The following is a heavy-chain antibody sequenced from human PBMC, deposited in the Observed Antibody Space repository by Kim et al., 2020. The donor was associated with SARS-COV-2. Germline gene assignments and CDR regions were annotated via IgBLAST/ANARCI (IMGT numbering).Heavy chain of an antibody. D-gene: IGHD7-27*01. V-gene: IGHV1-2*02. J-gene: IGHJ1*01. CDR3: ARSRTNGDAEYFQY. Sequence: QKFQGRVTVTRNTTNKTAYMKLSSLRSDDTAVYYCARSRTNGDAEYFQYWGQGTLVTVSS.